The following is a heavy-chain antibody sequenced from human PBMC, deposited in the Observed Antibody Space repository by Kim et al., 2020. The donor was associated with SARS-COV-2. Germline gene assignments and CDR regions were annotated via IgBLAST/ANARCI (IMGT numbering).Heavy chain of an antibody. V-gene: IGHV3-21*01. J-gene: IGHJ6*02. Sequence: GGSLRLSCAASGFTFSSYSMNWVRQAPGKGLEWVSSISSSSSYIYYADSVKGRFTISRDNAKNSLYLQMNSLRAEDTAVYYCARAGAVAGSKDLRGLYYYYYYGMDVWGQGTTVTVSS. CDR3: ARAGAVAGSKDLRGLYYYYYYGMDV. CDR1: GFTFSSYS. D-gene: IGHD6-19*01. CDR2: ISSSSSYI.